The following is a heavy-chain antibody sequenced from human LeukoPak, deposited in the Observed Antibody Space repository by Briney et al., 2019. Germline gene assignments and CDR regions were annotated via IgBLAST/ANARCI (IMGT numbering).Heavy chain of an antibody. V-gene: IGHV4-39*01. D-gene: IGHD1-26*01. Sequence: SETLSLTCTVSGGYISSRSYYWGWIRQPPGKGLEWIGSIYHSGSTYYNPSLKSRVTISVDTSKNQFSLKLSSVTAADTAVYYCARLGSYYAGGYWGQGTLVTVSS. CDR1: GGYISSRSYY. J-gene: IGHJ4*02. CDR2: IYHSGST. CDR3: ARLGSYYAGGY.